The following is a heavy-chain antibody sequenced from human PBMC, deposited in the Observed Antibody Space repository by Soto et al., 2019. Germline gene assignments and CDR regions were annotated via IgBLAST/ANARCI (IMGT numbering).Heavy chain of an antibody. J-gene: IGHJ5*02. D-gene: IGHD2-2*01. V-gene: IGHV4-59*12. Sequence: PSETLSLTCTVSGGSISSYYWSWIRQPPGKGLEWIGYIYYSGSTNYNPSLKSRVTISVDTSKNQFSLKLSSVTAADTAVYYCARGGRYCSSTSCYESWFDPWGQGTLVTVSS. CDR2: IYYSGST. CDR3: ARGGRYCSSTSCYESWFDP. CDR1: GGSISSYY.